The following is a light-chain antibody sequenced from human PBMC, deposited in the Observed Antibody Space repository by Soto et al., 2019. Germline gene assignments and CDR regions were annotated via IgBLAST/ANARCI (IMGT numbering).Light chain of an antibody. CDR2: EVS. Sequence: QSALTQPPSASGSPGQSVTISCTGTSSDVGGYNYVSWYQQHPGKAHKLMIYEVSKRPSGVPDRFSGSKSGNTASLTVSGLQAEDEADYYCSSYAGSNNFEVVFGGGTKLTVL. V-gene: IGLV2-8*01. J-gene: IGLJ2*01. CDR3: SSYAGSNNFEVV. CDR1: SSDVGGYNY.